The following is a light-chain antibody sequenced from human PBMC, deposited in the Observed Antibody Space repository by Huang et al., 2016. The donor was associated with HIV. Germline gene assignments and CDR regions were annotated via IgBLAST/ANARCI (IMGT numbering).Light chain of an antibody. CDR3: QQYVNSRLT. CDR1: QSVSDTY. Sequence: EIVLTQSPGTLSVSPGERATLSCRASQSVSDTYVAWYQQKPGQAPRRLIYGASRRVTGVPDRFSGSGSGTDFTLTISGLEPEDFAVYYCQQYVNSRLTFGGGTKVEIK. J-gene: IGKJ4*01. V-gene: IGKV3-20*01. CDR2: GAS.